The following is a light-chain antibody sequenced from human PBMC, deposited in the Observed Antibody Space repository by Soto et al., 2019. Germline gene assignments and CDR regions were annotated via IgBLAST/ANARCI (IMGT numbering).Light chain of an antibody. J-gene: IGKJ5*01. Sequence: DIQMTQSPSSLSASVGDRVTITCQASQDINNYLNWYQQKPGKAPELLIYDASNLKTGVPTRFSGSGSGKHFTFTISSLQPEDIATYFCQQYDFLVTFGQGTRLE. CDR1: QDINNY. V-gene: IGKV1-33*01. CDR2: DAS. CDR3: QQYDFLVT.